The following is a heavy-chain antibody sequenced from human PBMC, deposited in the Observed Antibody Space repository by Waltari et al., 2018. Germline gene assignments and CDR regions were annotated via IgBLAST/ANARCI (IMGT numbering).Heavy chain of an antibody. D-gene: IGHD5-12*01. V-gene: IGHV4-39*01. CDR1: GGSITTNSYY. Sequence: QLQLQESGPGLVMPSETLSLTCGVSGGSITTNSYYWAWIRQAPGQGLEWGGTISYTGATYTSPTLTTRVTMSRDTSKNQLSLRLGSVTAADTAVYYCATYIGASIGTAAFDVWGRGTMVIVSS. J-gene: IGHJ3*01. CDR3: ATYIGASIGTAAFDV. CDR2: ISYTGAT.